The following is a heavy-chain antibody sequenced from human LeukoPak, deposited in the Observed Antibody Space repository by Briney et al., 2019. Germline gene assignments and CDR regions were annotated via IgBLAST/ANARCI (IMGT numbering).Heavy chain of an antibody. CDR2: IYYSGST. Sequence: SETLSLTCTVSGDSISSYYWSWIRQPPGKGLEWIGYIYYSGSTNYNPSLKSRVTISVDTSKNQFSLKLSSVTAADTAVYYCARGGDFWSGYYTGLNWFDPWGQGTLVTVSS. V-gene: IGHV4-59*01. CDR1: GDSISSYY. D-gene: IGHD3-3*01. CDR3: ARGGDFWSGYYTGLNWFDP. J-gene: IGHJ5*02.